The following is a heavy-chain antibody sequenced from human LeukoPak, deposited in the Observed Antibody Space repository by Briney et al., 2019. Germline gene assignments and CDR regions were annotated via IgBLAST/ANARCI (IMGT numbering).Heavy chain of an antibody. J-gene: IGHJ3*02. D-gene: IGHD3-10*01. V-gene: IGHV3-9*01. CDR2: ISWNSGSI. CDR3: AKGVRITMVRGAFDI. CDR1: GFTFDDYA. Sequence: GGSLRLSCAASGFTFDDYAMHWVRQAPGKGLEWVSGISWNSGSIGYADSVKGRFTISRDNAKISLYLQMNSLRAEDTALYYCAKGVRITMVRGAFDIWGQGTMVTVSS.